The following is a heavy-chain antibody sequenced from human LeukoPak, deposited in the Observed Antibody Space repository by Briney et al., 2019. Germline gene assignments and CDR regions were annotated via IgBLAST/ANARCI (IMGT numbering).Heavy chain of an antibody. V-gene: IGHV3-74*01. J-gene: IGHJ4*02. D-gene: IGHD6-6*01. CDR3: ARGGPYSSSSLDY. CDR1: GFTFSNSW. Sequence: GGSLRLSCAASGFTFSNSWMYWVRHTPEKGLVWVSRIKYDGSSTVYADSVKGRFTISRDNAKNTLDLQMNSLRAEDTAVYYCARGGPYSSSSLDYWGQGTLVTVSS. CDR2: IKYDGSST.